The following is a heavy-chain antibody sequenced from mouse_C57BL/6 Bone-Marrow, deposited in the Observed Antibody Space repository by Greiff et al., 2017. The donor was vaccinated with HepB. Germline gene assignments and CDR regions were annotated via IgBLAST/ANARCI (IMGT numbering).Heavy chain of an antibody. J-gene: IGHJ3*01. CDR2: ISNGGGST. CDR1: GFTFSDYY. V-gene: IGHV5-12*01. CDR3: ANLYYGSIPRFAY. D-gene: IGHD1-1*01. Sequence: EVMLVESGGGLVQPGGSLKLSSAASGFTFSDYYMYWVRQTPEKRLEWVAYISNGGGSTYYPDTVKGRFTISRDNTKNTLYLQMSRLKSVDTAMYYCANLYYGSIPRFAYWGQGTLFTVSA.